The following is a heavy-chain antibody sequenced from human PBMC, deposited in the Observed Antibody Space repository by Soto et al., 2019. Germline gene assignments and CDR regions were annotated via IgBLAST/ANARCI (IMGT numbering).Heavy chain of an antibody. CDR1: GFTFSSYS. CDR3: ARALAVAEGGY. CDR2: ISSSSSYI. Sequence: GESLKISCAASGFTFSSYSMNWVRQAPGKGLEWVSSISSSSSYIYYADSVKGRFTISRDNAKNSLYLQMNSLRAEDTAVYYCARALAVAEGGYWGQGTLVTVSS. V-gene: IGHV3-21*01. D-gene: IGHD6-19*01. J-gene: IGHJ4*02.